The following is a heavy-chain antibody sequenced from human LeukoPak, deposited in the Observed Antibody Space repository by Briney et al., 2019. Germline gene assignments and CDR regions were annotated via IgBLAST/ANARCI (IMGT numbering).Heavy chain of an antibody. Sequence: PGGSLRLSCAASGFTFSSYGMDWVRQALGKGLEWVSYISSSSSTIYYANSVKGRFTISRDNAKNSLFLQMNSLRAEDTAVYYCTRGGAARPDYWGQGTLVTVSS. J-gene: IGHJ4*02. CDR3: TRGGAARPDY. CDR2: ISSSSSTI. V-gene: IGHV3-48*01. CDR1: GFTFSSYG. D-gene: IGHD6-6*01.